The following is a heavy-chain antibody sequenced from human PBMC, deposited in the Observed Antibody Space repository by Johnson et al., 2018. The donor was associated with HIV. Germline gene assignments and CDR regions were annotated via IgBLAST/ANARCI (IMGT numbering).Heavy chain of an antibody. CDR2: IYSGGST. J-gene: IGHJ3*02. Sequence: VQLLESGGGLVQPGGSLRLSCAASGFTVSSNYMSWVRQAPGKGLEWVSVIYSGGSTYYAAYVQGRFTISRDNSKNTLYLQMNRRRAEDTAVYYCAKGRPGICLMSFDIWGQGTMVTVSS. D-gene: IGHD1-26*01. V-gene: IGHV3-66*01. CDR1: GFTVSSNY. CDR3: AKGRPGICLMSFDI.